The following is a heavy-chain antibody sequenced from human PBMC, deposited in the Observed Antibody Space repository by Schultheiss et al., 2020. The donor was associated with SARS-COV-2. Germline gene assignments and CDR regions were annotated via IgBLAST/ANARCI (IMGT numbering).Heavy chain of an antibody. CDR3: ARAKHYYGSGNYYYSYYGMDV. CDR2: IYYSGTT. Sequence: SETLSLTCTVSSGSISKYYWSWIRQPPGKGLEWIGYIYYSGTTNYNPSLKSRVTISVDTSKNQFSLKVSSVTTADTAVYYCARAKHYYGSGNYYYSYYGMDVWGQGTTVTVSS. J-gene: IGHJ6*02. CDR1: SGSISKYY. D-gene: IGHD3-10*01. V-gene: IGHV4-59*01.